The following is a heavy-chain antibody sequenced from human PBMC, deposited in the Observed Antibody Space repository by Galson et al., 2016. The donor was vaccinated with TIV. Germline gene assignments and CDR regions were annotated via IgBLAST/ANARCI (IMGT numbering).Heavy chain of an antibody. CDR1: GDSVSSNSAA. Sequence: CAISGDSVSSNSAAWNWIRQSPSRGLEWLGRTYYRSEWNSDYAVSVRSRIVIKADRSKNQFFLQLNSVTPEDTAVYFCARGRSGYNSTYYYYVMDVWGQGTTVSVS. CDR3: ARGRSGYNSTYYYYVMDV. J-gene: IGHJ6*02. D-gene: IGHD5-24*01. CDR2: TYYRSEWNS. V-gene: IGHV6-1*01.